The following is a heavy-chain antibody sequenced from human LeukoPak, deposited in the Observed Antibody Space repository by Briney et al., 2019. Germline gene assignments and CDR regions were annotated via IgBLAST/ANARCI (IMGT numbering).Heavy chain of an antibody. D-gene: IGHD3-3*01. CDR2: INSNSGGT. V-gene: IGHV1-2*02. CDR3: ASHARAYYDFWSGYYNPNDAFDI. J-gene: IGHJ3*02. Sequence: ASVKVSCKASGYTFTGYYMHWVRQAPGQGLEWMGWINSNSGGTNYAQKFQGRVTMTRDTSISTAYMELSRLRSDDTAVYYCASHARAYYDFWSGYYNPNDAFDIWGQGTMVTVSS. CDR1: GYTFTGYY.